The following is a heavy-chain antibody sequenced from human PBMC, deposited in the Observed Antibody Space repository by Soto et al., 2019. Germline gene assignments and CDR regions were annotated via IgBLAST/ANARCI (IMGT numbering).Heavy chain of an antibody. J-gene: IGHJ5*02. CDR1: GGSISSYY. V-gene: IGHV4-4*07. CDR3: ARGRDGYNQGWFDP. D-gene: IGHD5-12*01. Sequence: PSETLSLTCTVSGGSISSYYWSWIRQPAGKGLEWIGRIYTSGSTNYNPSLKSRVTMSVDTSKHQFSLKLSSVTAADTAVYYCARGRDGYNQGWFDPWGQGTLVTVSS. CDR2: IYTSGST.